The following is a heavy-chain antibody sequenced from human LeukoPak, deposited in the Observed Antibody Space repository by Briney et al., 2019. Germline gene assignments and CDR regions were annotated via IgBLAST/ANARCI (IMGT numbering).Heavy chain of an antibody. CDR1: GYTFTSYY. V-gene: IGHV1-46*01. Sequence: ASVKVSCKASGYTFTSYYMHWVRQAPGQGLEWMGIINPSGGSTSYAQKFQGRVTMTRDMSTSTVYMELSSLRSEDTAVYYCARTRRAAGIGYWGQGTLVTVSS. CDR2: INPSGGST. D-gene: IGHD6-13*01. CDR3: ARTRRAAGIGY. J-gene: IGHJ4*02.